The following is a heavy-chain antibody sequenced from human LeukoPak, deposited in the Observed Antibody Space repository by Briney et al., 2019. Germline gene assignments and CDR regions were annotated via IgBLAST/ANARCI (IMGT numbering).Heavy chain of an antibody. CDR1: GFTFSNAW. V-gene: IGHV3-15*01. CDR2: IKSKTDGGTT. CDR3: TTEVGDSGGLGY. Sequence: GGSLRLSCAASGFTFSNAWMSWVHQAPGKGLEWVGRIKSKTDGGTTDYAAPVKGRFTISRDDSKNTLYLQMNSLKTEDTAVYYCTTEVGDSGGLGYWGQGTLVTVSS. D-gene: IGHD2-21*02. J-gene: IGHJ4*02.